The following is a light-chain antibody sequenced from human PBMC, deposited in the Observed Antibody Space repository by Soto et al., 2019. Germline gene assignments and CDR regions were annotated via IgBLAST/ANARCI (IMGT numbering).Light chain of an antibody. CDR2: WAS. CDR1: QNILYSANNKNY. Sequence: DIVMTQSPGPLAVSLGEGATINCKSSQNILYSANNKNYLAWYQQKPGQAPKLLIYWASTRESGVPDRFSGSGSRTEFTLTISSLQAEDVAIYYCEQYFSTPTFGQGTKVEIK. J-gene: IGKJ1*01. V-gene: IGKV4-1*01. CDR3: EQYFSTPT.